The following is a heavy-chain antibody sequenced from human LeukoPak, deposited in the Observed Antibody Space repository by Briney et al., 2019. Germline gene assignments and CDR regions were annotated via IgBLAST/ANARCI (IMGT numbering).Heavy chain of an antibody. Sequence: GGSLRLSCAASGFTVSSSYMTWVRQAPGKGLEWVSVIHSGGNTYYADSVKGRFTISRDNSKNTVYLQMNSLRAEDTAVYYCTRDLNSGGSCWGQGTLVTVSS. CDR3: TRDLNSGGSC. V-gene: IGHV3-53*01. D-gene: IGHD2-15*01. CDR1: GFTVSSSY. J-gene: IGHJ4*02. CDR2: IHSGGNT.